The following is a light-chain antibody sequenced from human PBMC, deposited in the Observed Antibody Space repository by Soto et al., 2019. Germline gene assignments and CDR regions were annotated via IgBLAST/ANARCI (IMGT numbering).Light chain of an antibody. J-gene: IGKJ4*01. Sequence: EIVLTQSPATLSLSPGERATLSCRASRSVTTFLAWYQQKPGQAPRLLIYDASKRATGVPTRFSGSGSGTDFTLTISSLEPEDFAVYYCQQRTNWPLPFGGGTKVERK. CDR2: DAS. V-gene: IGKV3-11*01. CDR3: QQRTNWPLP. CDR1: RSVTTF.